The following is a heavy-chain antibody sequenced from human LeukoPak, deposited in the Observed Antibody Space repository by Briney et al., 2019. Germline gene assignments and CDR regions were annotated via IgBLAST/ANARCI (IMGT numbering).Heavy chain of an antibody. Sequence: GGSLRLSCAASGFTFSDYYMSWIRQAPGKGLEWVSYISSSSSYTNYADSVKGRFTISRDNAKNSLYLQMNSLSDEDTAVYYCTRDRSTWLFDYWGQGTLVTVSS. CDR1: GFTFSDYY. CDR2: ISSSSSYT. D-gene: IGHD6-13*01. V-gene: IGHV3-11*06. J-gene: IGHJ4*02. CDR3: TRDRSTWLFDY.